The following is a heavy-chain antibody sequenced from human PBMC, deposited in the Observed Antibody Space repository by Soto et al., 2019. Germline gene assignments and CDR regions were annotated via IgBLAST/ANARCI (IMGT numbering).Heavy chain of an antibody. D-gene: IGHD5-18*01. CDR3: ARDRNVDTAMVTYGMDV. CDR1: GFTFSSYS. CDR2: ISSSSSYI. V-gene: IGHV3-21*01. Sequence: GGSLRLSCAASGFTFSSYSMNWVRQAPGKGLEWVSSISSSSSYIYYADSVKGRLTNSRDNAENSLYLQMNSLRAEDTAVYYCARDRNVDTAMVTYGMDVWGQGTTVTVSS. J-gene: IGHJ6*02.